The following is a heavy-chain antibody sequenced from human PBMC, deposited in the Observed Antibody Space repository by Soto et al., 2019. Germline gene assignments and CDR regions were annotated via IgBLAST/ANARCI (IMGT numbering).Heavy chain of an antibody. CDR2: IYPADSDT. V-gene: IGHV5-51*01. CDR3: AKPGRSGLGWLPFSAP. J-gene: IGHJ5*02. Sequence: GESLKISCETSGFTFTNYWIVWVRQVPGKGLEWMGLIYPADSDTRYNPSFQGQVTISADTSTNTAFLHWSSLSASDSATYFCAKPGRSGLGWLPFSAPGGKGTLVPVSP. CDR1: GFTFTNYW. D-gene: IGHD2-15*01.